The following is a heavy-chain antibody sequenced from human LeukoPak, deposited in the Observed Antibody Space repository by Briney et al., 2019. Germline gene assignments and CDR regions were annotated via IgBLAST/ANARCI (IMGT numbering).Heavy chain of an antibody. Sequence: GGSLRLSCAASGFTFSTYSMNWVREAPGEGLECVSSITASSSYTYYADSVKGRFTISRDNTKNSLYLQMNSLRAEDTGIYYCAREDYYESGTDDYWGQGTLVTVFS. CDR3: AREDYYESGTDDY. D-gene: IGHD3-10*01. CDR2: ITASSSYT. J-gene: IGHJ4*02. V-gene: IGHV3-21*01. CDR1: GFTFSTYS.